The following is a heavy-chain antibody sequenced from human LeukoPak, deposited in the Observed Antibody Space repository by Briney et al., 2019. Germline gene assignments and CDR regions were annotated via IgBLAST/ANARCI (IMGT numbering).Heavy chain of an antibody. CDR1: GFTFSSYG. D-gene: IGHD2-8*01. CDR2: IWYDGSNK. V-gene: IGHV3-33*01. CDR3: ARTNRDPGYGMDV. J-gene: IGHJ6*02. Sequence: GRSLRLSCAASGFTFSSYGMHWVRQAPGKGLEWVAVIWYDGSNKYYADSVKGRFTISRDNSKNTLYLQMNSLRAEDTAVYYCARTNRDPGYGMDVWGQGTTVTVSS.